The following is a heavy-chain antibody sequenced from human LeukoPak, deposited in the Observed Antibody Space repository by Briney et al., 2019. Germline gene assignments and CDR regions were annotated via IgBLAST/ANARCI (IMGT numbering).Heavy chain of an antibody. CDR1: GYTFTSYG. CDR3: ARGSHSSSNYYYYYYYMDV. J-gene: IGHJ6*03. Sequence: ASVKVSCKASGYTFTSYGISWVRQAPGQGLEWMGWISAYNGNTNYAQKLQGRVTMTTDTSTSTAYMELRSLRSEDTAVYYCARGSHSSSNYYYYYYYMDVWGKGTTVTVSS. CDR2: ISAYNGNT. D-gene: IGHD6-6*01. V-gene: IGHV1-18*01.